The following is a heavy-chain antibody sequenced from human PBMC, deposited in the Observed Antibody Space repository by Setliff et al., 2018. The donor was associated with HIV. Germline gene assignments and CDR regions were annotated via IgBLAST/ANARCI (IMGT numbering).Heavy chain of an antibody. CDR3: ARDYKRGRYYDSSGYESDAFDI. Sequence: GESLTISCEASGFTFSQYGMHWVRQAPGKGLEWVTFIGYDEKKKFYVDSVKGRFTISRDNSRNTLYLQMNSLRDEDTAVYYCARDYKRGRYYDSSGYESDAFDIWGQGTMVTVSS. CDR1: GFTFSQYG. CDR2: IGYDEKKK. D-gene: IGHD3-22*01. J-gene: IGHJ3*02. V-gene: IGHV3-30*02.